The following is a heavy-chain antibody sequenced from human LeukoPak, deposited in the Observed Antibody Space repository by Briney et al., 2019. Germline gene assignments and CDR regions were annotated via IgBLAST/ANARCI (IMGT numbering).Heavy chain of an antibody. CDR3: ARERCFGGGYSYYYYGMDV. CDR2: IYHSGGT. Sequence: SETLSLTCAVSGGSISSSNWWSWVRQPPGKGLEWIGEIYHSGGTNYNPSLKSRVTISVDKSKNQFSLKLSSVTAADTAVYYCARERCFGGGYSYYYYGMDVWGQGTTVTVSS. CDR1: GGSISSSNW. J-gene: IGHJ6*02. D-gene: IGHD5-18*01. V-gene: IGHV4-4*02.